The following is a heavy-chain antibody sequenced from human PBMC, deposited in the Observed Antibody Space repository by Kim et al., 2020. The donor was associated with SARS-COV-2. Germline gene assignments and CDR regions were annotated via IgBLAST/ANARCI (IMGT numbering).Heavy chain of an antibody. V-gene: IGHV4-34*01. Sequence: SETLSLTCAVYGGSFSGYYWSWIRQPPGKGLEWIGEINHSGSTNYNPSLKSRVTISVDTSKNQFSLKLSSVTAADTAVYYCARVYPGYDYVWGSYRYSWFDPWGQGTLVTVSS. J-gene: IGHJ5*02. CDR1: GGSFSGYY. D-gene: IGHD3-16*02. CDR2: INHSGST. CDR3: ARVYPGYDYVWGSYRYSWFDP.